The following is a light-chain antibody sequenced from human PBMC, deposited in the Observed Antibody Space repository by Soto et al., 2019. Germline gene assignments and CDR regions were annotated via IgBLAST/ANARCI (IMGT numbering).Light chain of an antibody. CDR1: QSISSW. CDR3: QQYNSYPWT. J-gene: IGKJ1*01. CDR2: DAS. V-gene: IGKV1-5*01. Sequence: DIQMTQSPSTLSASLGDRVTITCRASQSISSWLAWYQQKPGKAPKLLIYDASNLESGVPSRFSGSGSGTEFTLTISSLHPDDFATYYCQQYNSYPWTFGQGTKVDIK.